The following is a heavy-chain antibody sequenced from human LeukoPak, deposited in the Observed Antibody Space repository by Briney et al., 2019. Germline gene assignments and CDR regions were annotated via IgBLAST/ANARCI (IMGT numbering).Heavy chain of an antibody. D-gene: IGHD5-12*01. Sequence: GGSLRLSCAASGFTFSSYGMHWVRQAPGKGLEWVAVIWYDGSNKYYEDSVKGRFTISRDNSKNTLYLQMNSLRAEDTAVYYCAGSLGYSSDSYYYGMDVWGQGTTVIVSS. CDR2: IWYDGSNK. CDR3: AGSLGYSSDSYYYGMDV. CDR1: GFTFSSYG. J-gene: IGHJ6*02. V-gene: IGHV3-33*01.